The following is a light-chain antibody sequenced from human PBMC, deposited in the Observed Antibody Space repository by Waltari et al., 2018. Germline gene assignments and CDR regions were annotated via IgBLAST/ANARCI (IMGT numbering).Light chain of an antibody. V-gene: IGLV1-44*01. CDR3: GAWDDRLNVYV. J-gene: IGLJ1*01. Sequence: QSVLTQPPSASGTPGQRVTISCSGSSSNIGSNALNWYQHLPGTAPTLLIYSHDQRPSGVPDRFSCSKSGTSASLAISGLQSEDEADYYCGAWDDRLNVYVFGTGTRVTVL. CDR1: SSNIGSNA. CDR2: SHD.